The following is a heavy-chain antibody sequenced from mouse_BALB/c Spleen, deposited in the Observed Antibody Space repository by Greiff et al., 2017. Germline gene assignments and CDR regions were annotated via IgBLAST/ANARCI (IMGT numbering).Heavy chain of an antibody. CDR2: IYPGDGDT. CDR1: GYAFSSSW. CDR3: ARDGYSWFAY. J-gene: IGHJ3*01. Sequence: QVQLKQSGPELVKPGASVKISCKASGYAFSSSWMNWVKQRPGQGLEWIGRIYPGDGDTNYNGKFKGKATLTADKSSSTAYMQLSSLTSVDSAVYFCARDGYSWFAYWGQGTLVTVSA. D-gene: IGHD2-3*01. V-gene: IGHV1-82*01.